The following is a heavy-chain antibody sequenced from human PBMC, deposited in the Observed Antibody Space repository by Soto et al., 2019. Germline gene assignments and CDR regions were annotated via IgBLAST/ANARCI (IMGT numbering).Heavy chain of an antibody. CDR3: TTTVTTEDYYYYGMDV. CDR1: GYSFTSYW. V-gene: IGHV5-10-1*01. CDR2: IDPSDSYT. Sequence: GESLKISCKGSGYSFTSYWISWVRQMPGKGLEWMGRIDPSDSYTNYSPSFQGHVTISADKSISTAYLQWSSLKAPDTAMYYCTTTVTTEDYYYYGMDVWGQGTTVTVSS. D-gene: IGHD4-17*01. J-gene: IGHJ6*02.